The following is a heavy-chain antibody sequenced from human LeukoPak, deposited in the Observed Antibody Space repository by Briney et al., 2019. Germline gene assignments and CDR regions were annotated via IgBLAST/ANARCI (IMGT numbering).Heavy chain of an antibody. J-gene: IGHJ4*02. CDR1: GFTVSSNY. D-gene: IGHD1-26*01. V-gene: IGHV3-53*01. Sequence: PGGSLRLSCAAPGFTVSSNYMSWVRQAPGKGLEWVSVIYSGGSTYYADSVKGRFTISRDNSKNTLYLQMNSLRAEDTAVYYCARARRGSYYVFDYWGQGTLVTVSS. CDR2: IYSGGST. CDR3: ARARRGSYYVFDY.